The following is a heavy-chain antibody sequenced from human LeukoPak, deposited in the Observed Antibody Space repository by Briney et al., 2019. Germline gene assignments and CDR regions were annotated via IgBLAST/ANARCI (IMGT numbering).Heavy chain of an antibody. CDR2: ISYDGSNK. CDR1: GFTFSTYA. J-gene: IGHJ4*02. CDR3: ARDVLLVPAAISGIGNY. D-gene: IGHD2-2*01. Sequence: PGGSLRLSCAASGFTFSTYAMHWVRQAPGKGLEWVAVISYDGSNKYYADSVKGRFTISRDNSKNTLYLQMNSLRAEDTAVYYCARDVLLVPAAISGIGNYRGQGTLVTVSA. V-gene: IGHV3-30*01.